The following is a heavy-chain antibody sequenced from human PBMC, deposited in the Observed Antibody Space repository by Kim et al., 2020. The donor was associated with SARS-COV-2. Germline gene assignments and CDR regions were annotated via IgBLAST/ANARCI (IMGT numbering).Heavy chain of an antibody. CDR1: GYTFTSYY. D-gene: IGHD3-22*01. CDR2: INPSGGST. CDR3: ARAATMIVVVITDNDAFDI. J-gene: IGHJ3*02. V-gene: IGHV1-46*01. Sequence: ASVKVSCKASGYTFTSYYMHWVRQAPGQGLEWMGIINPSGGSTSYAQKFQGRVTMTRDTSTSTVYMELSSLRSEDTAVYYCARAATMIVVVITDNDAFDIWGQGTMVTVSS.